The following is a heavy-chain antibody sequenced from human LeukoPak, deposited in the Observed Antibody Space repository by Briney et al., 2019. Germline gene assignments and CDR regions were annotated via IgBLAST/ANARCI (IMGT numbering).Heavy chain of an antibody. CDR2: IYWDDDK. J-gene: IGHJ4*02. CDR3: AXRQXRVGGFDY. CDR1: GFSLSTSGVG. V-gene: IGHV2-5*02. D-gene: IGHD1-26*01. Sequence: GPXXXNPTQTLTLTCTFSGFSLSTSGVGVGWIRQPPGKALEWLSLIYWDDDKRYSPSLKSRLTITKDTSKKQVDLTMTNMXXXXXATXXCAXRQXRVGGFDYWGQGTLVTVSS.